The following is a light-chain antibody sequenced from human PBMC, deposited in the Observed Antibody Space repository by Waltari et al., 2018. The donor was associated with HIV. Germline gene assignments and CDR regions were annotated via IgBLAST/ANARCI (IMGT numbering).Light chain of an antibody. CDR1: SSDIGAYDS. Sequence: QSALTQPPSASGSLGQSVTISCTGSSSDIGAYDSVPWFQQHPRSAPKLLLYEVTRRPSTVSDRFSGSRPGSTAFLTVAGLQRDDEATYFCSSYGDSLRVLFGGGTNVTVL. CDR2: EVT. V-gene: IGLV2-8*01. J-gene: IGLJ3*02. CDR3: SSYGDSLRVL.